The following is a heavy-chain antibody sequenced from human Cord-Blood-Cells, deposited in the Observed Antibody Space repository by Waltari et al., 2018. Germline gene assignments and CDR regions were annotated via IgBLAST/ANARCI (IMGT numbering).Heavy chain of an antibody. CDR1: GGTFSSFA. J-gene: IGHJ6*02. CDR3: ARTELDSSSSTSWGLGYDGMDV. CDR2: IIPIFGTA. Sequence: VQLVQSGAEVKKPGSSVKVSCKASGGTFSSFALSWVRQHPGHGLEWMGGIIPIFGTANYAQKFQGRVTITADESTSTAYMELSSLRSEDTAVYYCARTELDSSSSTSWGLGYDGMDVWGQGTTVTVSS. D-gene: IGHD6-6*01. V-gene: IGHV1-69*01.